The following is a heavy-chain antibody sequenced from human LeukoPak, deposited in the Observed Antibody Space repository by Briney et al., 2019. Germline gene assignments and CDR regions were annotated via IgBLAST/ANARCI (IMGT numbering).Heavy chain of an antibody. D-gene: IGHD3-22*01. J-gene: IGHJ4*02. Sequence: GASVKVSCKASGYTFTSYGISWVRQAPGQGLEWMGWISAYAQKFQGRVTMTTDTSTSTAYMELRSLRSEDTAVYYCARRFNYYDSSGYYEGFYFDYWGQGTLVTVSS. CDR2: ISAY. CDR1: GYTFTSYG. V-gene: IGHV1-18*01. CDR3: ARRFNYYDSSGYYEGFYFDY.